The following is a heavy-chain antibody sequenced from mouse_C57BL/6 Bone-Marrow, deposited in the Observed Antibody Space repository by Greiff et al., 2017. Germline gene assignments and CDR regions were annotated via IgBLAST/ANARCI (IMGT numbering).Heavy chain of an antibody. CDR1: GFTFSDYY. V-gene: IGHV5-12*01. D-gene: IGHD1-1*01. CDR3: ARDYYYGSSYWYFDV. J-gene: IGHJ1*03. CDR2: ISNGGGST. Sequence: EVQVVESGGGLVQPGGSLKLSCAASGFTFSDYYMYWVRQTPEKRLEWVAYISNGGGSTYYPDTVKGRFTISRDNAKNTLYLQMSRLKSEDTAMYYCARDYYYGSSYWYFDVWGTGTTVTVSS.